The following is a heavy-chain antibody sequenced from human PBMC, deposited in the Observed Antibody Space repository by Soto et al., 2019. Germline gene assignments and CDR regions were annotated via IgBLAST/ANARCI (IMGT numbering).Heavy chain of an antibody. D-gene: IGHD3-10*01. J-gene: IGHJ6*02. Sequence: QVQLEQSAPEVKKPGASVKVSCKASGYTFTTYGISWVRQAPGQGLEWLGWINTHDGNTNYAQNLQGRVIMTADTSTNTAYRELRSLRSDDTAIYYCTREGSAPYYYYGMDAWGQGTTVTVSS. CDR2: INTHDGNT. CDR3: TREGSAPYYYYGMDA. CDR1: GYTFTTYG. V-gene: IGHV1-18*01.